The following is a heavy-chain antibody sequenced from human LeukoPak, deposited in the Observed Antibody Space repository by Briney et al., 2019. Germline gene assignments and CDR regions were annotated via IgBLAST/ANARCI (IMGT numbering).Heavy chain of an antibody. Sequence: GGPLRLSCAVSGFTFSTYWMHWVRQAPGKGLVWVSRISRDGTSRTYADSVMGRFTISRDSARNTLYLQMNSLRAEDTAVYYCARDKVVVYAMSYYYMDVWGKGTTVTVSS. CDR3: ARDKVVVYAMSYYYMDV. J-gene: IGHJ6*03. V-gene: IGHV3-74*01. CDR2: ISRDGTSR. CDR1: GFTFSTYW. D-gene: IGHD2-8*02.